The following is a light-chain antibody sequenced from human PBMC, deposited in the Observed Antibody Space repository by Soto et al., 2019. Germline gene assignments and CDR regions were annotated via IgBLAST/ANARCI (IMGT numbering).Light chain of an antibody. V-gene: IGKV3-11*01. Sequence: EIVLTQSPATLSLSPGERATLSCRASQSVSSYLAWYQQKPGQAPRLLIYDASNRATGIPARFSGSGSGTDFTLTISSLEPEDFAVYYCRQRSNWAITFGQGTRLEIK. CDR1: QSVSSY. CDR3: RQRSNWAIT. J-gene: IGKJ5*01. CDR2: DAS.